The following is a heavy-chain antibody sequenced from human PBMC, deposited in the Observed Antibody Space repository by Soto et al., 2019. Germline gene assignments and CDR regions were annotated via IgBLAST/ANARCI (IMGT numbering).Heavy chain of an antibody. J-gene: IGHJ3*02. D-gene: IGHD3-16*01. Sequence: QVQLQESGPGLVKPSETLSLTCTVSGGSISSYYWSWIRQPPGKGLEWIGYIYYSGSTNYNPSLKSRVTQSVDTSKNQFSLKLSSVTAADTAVYYCARRYGWAFDIWGQGTMVTVSS. CDR1: GGSISSYY. CDR3: ARRYGWAFDI. V-gene: IGHV4-59*08. CDR2: IYYSGST.